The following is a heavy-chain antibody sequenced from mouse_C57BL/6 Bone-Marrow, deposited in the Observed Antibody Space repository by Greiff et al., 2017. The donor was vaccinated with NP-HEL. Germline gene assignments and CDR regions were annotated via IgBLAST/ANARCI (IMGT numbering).Heavy chain of an antibody. CDR2: IYPGGGYT. J-gene: IGHJ4*01. Sequence: VQLVESGAELVRPGPSVKMSCKASGYTFTNYWIGWAKQRPGHGLAWIGDIYPGGGYTNYNEKFKGKATLTADKSSSTAYMQFSSLTSEDSAIYYCARRGDRNRGAMDYWGQGTSVTVSS. CDR3: ARRGDRNRGAMDY. V-gene: IGHV1-63*01. CDR1: GYTFTNYW. D-gene: IGHD3-2*01.